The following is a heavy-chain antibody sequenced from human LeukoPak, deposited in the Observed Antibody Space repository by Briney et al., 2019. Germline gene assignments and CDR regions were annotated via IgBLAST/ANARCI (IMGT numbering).Heavy chain of an antibody. Sequence: PGGSLRLSCAASGFTFSSYAMSWVRQAPGKGLEWVSAISGSGGSTYYADSVKGRFTISRDNSKNTLYLQMNSLRAEDTAVYNCAKAEQLWLDYEAFDIWGQGTMVTVSS. D-gene: IGHD5-18*01. CDR3: AKAEQLWLDYEAFDI. J-gene: IGHJ3*02. V-gene: IGHV3-23*01. CDR1: GFTFSSYA. CDR2: ISGSGGST.